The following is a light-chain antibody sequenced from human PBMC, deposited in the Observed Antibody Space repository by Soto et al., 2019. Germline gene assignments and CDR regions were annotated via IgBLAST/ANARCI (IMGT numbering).Light chain of an antibody. CDR1: QSVSSY. V-gene: IGKV3-11*01. CDR2: DSS. CDR3: QVRTNWSIA. J-gene: IGKJ5*01. Sequence: DIVLTQFPATLSLSPGDGATLSCKASQSVSSYLAWYQQKRGQAPRLLIYDSSNRATGIPARFSGTGSGTDCTLTINNLEPEDFAVYYCQVRTNWSIAFGRGTRLEIK.